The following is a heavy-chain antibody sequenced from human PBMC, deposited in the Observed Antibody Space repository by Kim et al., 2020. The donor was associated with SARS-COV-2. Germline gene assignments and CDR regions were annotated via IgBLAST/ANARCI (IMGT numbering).Heavy chain of an antibody. V-gene: IGHV3-23*01. Sequence: GGSLRLSCAASGFTFSSYAMSWVRQAPGKGLEWVSAISGSGGSTYYADSVKGRFTISRDNSKNTLYLQMNSLRAEDTAVYYCAKIPSYWSCYYDHFDYGMDVWGQGTTVTVSS. CDR3: AKIPSYWSCYYDHFDYGMDV. D-gene: IGHD3-3*01. CDR1: GFTFSSYA. J-gene: IGHJ6*02. CDR2: ISGSGGST.